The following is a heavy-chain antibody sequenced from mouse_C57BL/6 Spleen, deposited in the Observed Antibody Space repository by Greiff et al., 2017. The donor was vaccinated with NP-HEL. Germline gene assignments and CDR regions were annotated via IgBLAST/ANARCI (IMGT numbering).Heavy chain of an antibody. CDR1: GYSITSGYD. CDR3: ARGGYGSSLDY. J-gene: IGHJ2*01. CDR2: ISYSGST. V-gene: IGHV3-1*01. Sequence: EVQGVESGPGMVKPSQSLSLTCTVTGYSITSGYDWHWIRHFPGNKLEWMGYISYSGSTNYNPSLKSRISITHDTSKNHFFLKLNSVTTEDTATYYCARGGYGSSLDYWGQGTTLTVSS. D-gene: IGHD1-1*01.